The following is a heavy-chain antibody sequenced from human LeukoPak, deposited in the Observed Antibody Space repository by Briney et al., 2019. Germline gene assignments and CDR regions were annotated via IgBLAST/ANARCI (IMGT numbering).Heavy chain of an antibody. CDR3: ARLQTFTMGHDAFDI. CDR1: GYTFTGYY. J-gene: IGHJ3*02. D-gene: IGHD3-10*01. Sequence: GASVKVSCKASGYTFTGYYMHWVRQAPGHGLEWMGWINPNSGGTNYAQKFQGRVTMTRDTSISTAYMELSRLRSDDTAVYYCARLQTFTMGHDAFDIWGQGTMVTVSS. CDR2: INPNSGGT. V-gene: IGHV1-2*02.